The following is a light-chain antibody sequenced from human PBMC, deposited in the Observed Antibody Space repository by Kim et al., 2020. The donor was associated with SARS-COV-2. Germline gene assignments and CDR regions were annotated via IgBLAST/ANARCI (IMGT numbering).Light chain of an antibody. CDR2: DVS. CDR3: SSYTSGSTVV. J-gene: IGLJ2*01. Sequence: GQSITLSCTGTSSDVGGYDYVSWYQQHPGKAPKLMIYDVSNRPSGVSKRFSGSKSGNTASLIISGLQAEDEADYYCSSYTSGSTVVFGGGTQLTVL. V-gene: IGLV2-14*04. CDR1: SSDVGGYDY.